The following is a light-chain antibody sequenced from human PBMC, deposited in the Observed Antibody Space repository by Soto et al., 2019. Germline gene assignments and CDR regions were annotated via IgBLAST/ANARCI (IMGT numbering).Light chain of an antibody. Sequence: DIQMTQSPSSVSASVGDRVMITCRASQGISRWLVWYQHKPGKAPKILIYGASTLQSGVPSRFSGSGSGTDFTLTISNLQPEDFATYYCQQAKKVHLTFGGGTKVDIK. CDR3: QQAKKVHLT. V-gene: IGKV1-12*01. CDR1: QGISRW. CDR2: GAS. J-gene: IGKJ4*01.